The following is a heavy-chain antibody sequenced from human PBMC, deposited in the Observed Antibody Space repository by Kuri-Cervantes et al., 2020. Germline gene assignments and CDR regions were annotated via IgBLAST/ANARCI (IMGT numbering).Heavy chain of an antibody. J-gene: IGHJ6*03. Sequence: GGSLRLSCAASGFIFDDYGMSWVRQVPGKGLEWVSGINWNGDGTVYAASVKGRFTISRDNAKNSLYLQVNSLRAEDTAVYYCANQGSQMAPQGHYYYYYMDVWGKGTTVTVSS. CDR2: INWNGDGT. V-gene: IGHV3-20*04. D-gene: IGHD5-24*01. CDR1: GFIFDDYG. CDR3: ANQGSQMAPQGHYYYYYMDV.